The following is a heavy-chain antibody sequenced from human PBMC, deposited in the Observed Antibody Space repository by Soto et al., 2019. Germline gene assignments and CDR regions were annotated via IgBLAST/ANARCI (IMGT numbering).Heavy chain of an antibody. J-gene: IGHJ6*02. Sequence: QVQLVQSGAEVKKPGSSVKVSCKASGGTFSSYAISWVRQAPGQGLEWMGGIIPIFGTANYAQKFQGRVTITADESTSTADMELSSLRSEDTAVYYCARGEAVVGASLVDYYYYGMDVWGQGTTVTVSS. D-gene: IGHD1-26*01. CDR1: GGTFSSYA. CDR2: IIPIFGTA. CDR3: ARGEAVVGASLVDYYYYGMDV. V-gene: IGHV1-69*01.